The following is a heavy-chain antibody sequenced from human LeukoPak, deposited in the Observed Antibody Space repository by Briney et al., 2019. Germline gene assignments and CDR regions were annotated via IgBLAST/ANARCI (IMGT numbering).Heavy chain of an antibody. V-gene: IGHV3-11*04. CDR1: GFTFSDYY. J-gene: IGHJ4*02. D-gene: IGHD1-26*01. Sequence: GGSLRLSCVASGFTFSDYYMSWIRQAPGKGLEWVSYISSSGSTIYYADSVKGRFTISRDNAKNSLYLQMNSLRAEDTAVYYCARDLTGGSYYFDYWGQGTLVTVSS. CDR2: ISSSGSTI. CDR3: ARDLTGGSYYFDY.